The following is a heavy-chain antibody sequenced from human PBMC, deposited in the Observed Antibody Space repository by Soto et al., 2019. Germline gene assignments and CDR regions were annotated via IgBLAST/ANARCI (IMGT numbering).Heavy chain of an antibody. CDR1: GGSISTYY. D-gene: IGHD3-22*01. V-gene: IGHV4-59*12. CDR3: ARAPYDSIGYYPDY. Sequence: PSETLSLTCTVSGGSISTYYWSWIRQPPGKGLEWIGYIYYTGSTNYNPSLKSRVTMSVDTSKDQFSLRLRSVTAADTAVYYWARAPYDSIGYYPDYWGQGTLVTVSS. J-gene: IGHJ4*02. CDR2: IYYTGST.